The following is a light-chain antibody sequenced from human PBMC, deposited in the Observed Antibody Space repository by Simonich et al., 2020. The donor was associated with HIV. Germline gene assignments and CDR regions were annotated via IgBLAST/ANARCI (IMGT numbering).Light chain of an antibody. CDR1: SSDVGGYNY. CDR2: DVS. V-gene: IGLV2-14*01. CDR3: NSYTSSSAWV. Sequence: QSALTQPRSVSGSPGQSVTISCTGTSSDVGGYNYVSWYQPHPGKAPKLMIYDVSKRPSGVSNRFSGSKSGNTASLTISGLQAEDEADYYCNSYTSSSAWVFGGGTKLTVL. J-gene: IGLJ2*01.